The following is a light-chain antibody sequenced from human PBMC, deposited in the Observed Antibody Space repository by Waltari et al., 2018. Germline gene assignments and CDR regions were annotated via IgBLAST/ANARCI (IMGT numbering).Light chain of an antibody. Sequence: EIVMTQSPVTVSVSPGEAITLSCTASENVGTDADWYRHKPGQPPSLLIYFANRRATGVPARISGSWSGTDVTFSISSLESEDFAFYYCQQSRRWPQRTFGQGTKLEI. CDR1: ENVGTD. CDR3: QQSRRWPQRT. V-gene: IGKV3D-15*01. CDR2: FAN. J-gene: IGKJ2*01.